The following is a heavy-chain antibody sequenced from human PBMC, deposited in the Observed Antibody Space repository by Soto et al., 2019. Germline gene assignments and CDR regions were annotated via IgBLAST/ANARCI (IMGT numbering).Heavy chain of an antibody. CDR3: ARARWLGDYNWFDP. Sequence: ASVKVSCKSFGYSFTIFDVHWVRQASGQGLEWMGIINPSGGSTSYAQKFQGRVTMTRDTSTSTVYMELSSLRSEDTAVYYCARARWLGDYNWFDPWGQGTLVTVSS. J-gene: IGHJ5*02. D-gene: IGHD2-15*01. CDR1: GYSFTIFD. V-gene: IGHV1-46*03. CDR2: INPSGGST.